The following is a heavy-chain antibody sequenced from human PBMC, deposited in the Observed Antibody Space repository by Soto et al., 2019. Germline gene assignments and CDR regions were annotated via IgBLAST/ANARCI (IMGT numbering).Heavy chain of an antibody. CDR3: AKDGYYDSSGYYLRYFDY. J-gene: IGHJ4*02. CDR2: INDQGGSP. D-gene: IGHD3-22*01. V-gene: IGHV3-74*01. Sequence: GGSLRLSCAASGFTFSNYWMHWVRQAPGKGLVWISRINDQGGSPTYADSVKGRFTISRDNVKNSLYLQMNSLRAEDTALYYCAKDGYYDSSGYYLRYFDYWGQGP. CDR1: GFTFSNYW.